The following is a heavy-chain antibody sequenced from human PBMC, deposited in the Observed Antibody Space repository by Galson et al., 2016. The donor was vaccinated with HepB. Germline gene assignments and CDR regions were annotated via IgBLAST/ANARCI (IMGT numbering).Heavy chain of an antibody. CDR1: GFTFSRYW. D-gene: IGHD3-16*01. V-gene: IGHV3-74*01. CDR2: INSDGSDP. CDR3: LRAAYSLDH. J-gene: IGHJ4*02. Sequence: SLRLSCAASGFTFSRYWMHWVRLAPPKGLVWVSRINSDGSDPKYTDSAKGRFTISRDNAHNTLYLQTNSLRVEDMAVYYCLRAAYSLDHWGQGTLVTVSS.